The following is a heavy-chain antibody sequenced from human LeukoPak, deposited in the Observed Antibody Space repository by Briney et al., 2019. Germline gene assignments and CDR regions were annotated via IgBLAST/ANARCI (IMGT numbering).Heavy chain of an antibody. V-gene: IGHV3-74*01. J-gene: IGHJ3*02. D-gene: IGHD3-22*01. CDR3: ARDRAAMIVVYHAFDI. CDR2: INTDGNIT. Sequence: GGSLRLSCAASGFTFSSYWMHWGRQDPGKGLVWVSRINTDGNITTYADSVKGRFTISRDNAKNTLFLQMNSLRAEDTAVYYCARDRAAMIVVYHAFDIWGQGTMVTVSS. CDR1: GFTFSSYW.